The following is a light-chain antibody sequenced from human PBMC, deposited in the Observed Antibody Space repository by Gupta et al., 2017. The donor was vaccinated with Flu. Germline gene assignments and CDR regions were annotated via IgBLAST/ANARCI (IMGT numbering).Light chain of an antibody. CDR3: CSYADSRTFV. J-gene: IGLJ1*01. CDR2: EGA. Sequence: QYPGKGPKLIIYEGAKRPSGVSNRFSGSKSGNTDSLTISGLQAEDEGDYYCCSYADSRTFVFGTGTKVTV. V-gene: IGLV2-23*01.